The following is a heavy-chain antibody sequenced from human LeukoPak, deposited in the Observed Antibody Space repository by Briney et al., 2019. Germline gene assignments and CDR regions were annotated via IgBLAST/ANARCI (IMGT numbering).Heavy chain of an antibody. CDR2: IIPIFGTA. D-gene: IGHD4-17*01. CDR3: ASLWSPDYGVFDY. Sequence: SVKGSCKASGGTFSSYAISWVRQAPGQGLKWMGGIIPIFGTANYAQKFQGRVTITADESTSTAYMELSSLRSEDTAVYYCASLWSPDYGVFDYWGQGTLVTVSS. V-gene: IGHV1-69*01. J-gene: IGHJ4*02. CDR1: GGTFSSYA.